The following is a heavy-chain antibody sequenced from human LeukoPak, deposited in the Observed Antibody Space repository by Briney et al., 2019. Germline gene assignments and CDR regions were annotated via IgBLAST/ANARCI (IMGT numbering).Heavy chain of an antibody. CDR3: ATGYTSGTRIDY. CDR1: GFTFSAFS. CDR2: ISSSSSDI. D-gene: IGHD6-19*01. Sequence: GGSLRLSCAASGFTFSAFSMNWVRQAPGKGLEWVSAISSSSSDIYYTDSVKGRFTIPRDNANNFLYLQVSSLRAEDTAVYYCATGYTSGTRIDYWGQGTLVSVSS. V-gene: IGHV3-21*01. J-gene: IGHJ4*02.